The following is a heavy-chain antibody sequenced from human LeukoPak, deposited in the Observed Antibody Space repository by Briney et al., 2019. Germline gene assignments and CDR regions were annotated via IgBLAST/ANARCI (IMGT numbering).Heavy chain of an antibody. CDR3: ARDRSDNWNYVGYFDY. V-gene: IGHV3-21*01. D-gene: IGHD1-7*01. CDR2: ISSSSSYI. J-gene: IGHJ4*02. CDR1: GFTFSSYS. Sequence: PGGSLRLSCAASGFTFSSYSMNWVRQAPGKGLEWVSSISSSSSYIYYADSVKGRFTISRDNAKNSLYLQMNSLRAEDTAVYYCARDRSDNWNYVGYFDYWGQGTLVTVSS.